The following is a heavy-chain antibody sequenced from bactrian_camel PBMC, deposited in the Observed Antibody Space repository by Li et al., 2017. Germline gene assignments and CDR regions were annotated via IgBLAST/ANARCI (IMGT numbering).Heavy chain of an antibody. D-gene: IGHD6*01. CDR1: GSTIENYC. CDR2: IERDGRT. V-gene: IGHV3S53*01. CDR3: AYCAVPTWLPGSCRGRAYAY. Sequence: HGQLVESGGGSVQAEASLRLSCAASGSTIENYCMGWFRAPPGKRREGVAAIERDGRTNYAESAKGRFTISKDNAENILYLQMNSLKPDDTGIYYCAYCAVPTWLPGSCRGRAYAYWGQGTQVTVS. J-gene: IGHJ4*01.